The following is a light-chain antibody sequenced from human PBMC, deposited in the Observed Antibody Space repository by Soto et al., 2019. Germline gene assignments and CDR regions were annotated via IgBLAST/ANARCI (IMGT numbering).Light chain of an antibody. J-gene: IGKJ1*01. CDR1: QSVLYSSNNKNY. CDR3: QQYYSTPPT. V-gene: IGKV4-1*01. Sequence: DIVMTQSPDSLAVSLGERATLNCKSSQSVLYSSNNKNYLAWYQQKPGQPPKLLIYWASTRESGVPDRFSGSGSGTDFTLTISSLQAEDVAVYYCQQYYSTPPTFGQGTKVDI. CDR2: WAS.